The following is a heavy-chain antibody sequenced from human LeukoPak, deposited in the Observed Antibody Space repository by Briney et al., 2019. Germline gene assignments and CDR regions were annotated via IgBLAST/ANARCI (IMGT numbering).Heavy chain of an antibody. CDR2: ITSTGAYI. CDR3: ARVATGATTSNYFYYYMDV. CDR1: GFAFNGYY. V-gene: IGHV3-21*01. J-gene: IGHJ6*03. D-gene: IGHD1-26*01. Sequence: GGSLRLSCAASGFAFNGYYMSWVRQAPGKGLEWVSSITSTGAYINYADSVKGRFTISRDNAKNSLYLQMDSLRAEDTAVYYCARVATGATTSNYFYYYMDVWGRGTTVTVSS.